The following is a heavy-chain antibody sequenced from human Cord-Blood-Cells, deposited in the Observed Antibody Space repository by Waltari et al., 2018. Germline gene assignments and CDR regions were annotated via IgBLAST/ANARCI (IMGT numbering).Heavy chain of an antibody. CDR2: IIPIFGTA. CDR1: GGTFSSYA. J-gene: IGHJ2*01. D-gene: IGHD3-10*01. Sequence: QVQLVQSGAEVKKPGSSVKVSCKASGGTFSSYAISWVRQAPGQGLAWMGGIIPIFGTANYAQKFQGRVTITADESTSTAYMELSSLRSEDTAVYYCARRRYYYGSGSYPKNWYFDLWGRGTLVTVSS. CDR3: ARRRYYYGSGSYPKNWYFDL. V-gene: IGHV1-69*01.